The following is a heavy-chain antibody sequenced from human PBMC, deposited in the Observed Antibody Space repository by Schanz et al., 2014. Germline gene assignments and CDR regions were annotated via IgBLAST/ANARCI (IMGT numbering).Heavy chain of an antibody. J-gene: IGHJ5*01. V-gene: IGHV3-30*18. CDR3: AKQHIVRGVIYLNWFDS. CDR1: GFSFGNYG. D-gene: IGHD3-10*01. Sequence: VELVESGGGLVQPGGSLRLSCAASGFSFGNYGMHWVRQAPGKGLEWVGVISYDGSKKSYADSVKGRFTISRDNSKNTVHLQMNSLRAEDAAVYYCAKQHIVRGVIYLNWFDSWGQGTLVTVSS. CDR2: ISYDGSKK.